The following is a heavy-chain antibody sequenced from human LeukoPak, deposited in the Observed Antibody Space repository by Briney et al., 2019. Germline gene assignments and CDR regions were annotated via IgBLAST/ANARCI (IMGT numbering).Heavy chain of an antibody. CDR3: AKVAGVTPFGYFDL. D-gene: IGHD4-23*01. CDR1: GFTFSSYG. Sequence: PGGSLRLSCAASGFTFSSYGMHWVRQAPGKGLEWVAFIRYDGSNKYYADSVKGRFTISRDNSKNTLYLQMNSLRAEDTAVYYCAKVAGVTPFGYFDLWGRGTLVTVSS. V-gene: IGHV3-30*02. CDR2: IRYDGSNK. J-gene: IGHJ2*01.